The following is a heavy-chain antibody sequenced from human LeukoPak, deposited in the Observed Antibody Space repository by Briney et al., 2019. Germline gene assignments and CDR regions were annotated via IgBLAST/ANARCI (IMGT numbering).Heavy chain of an antibody. CDR3: ARHEVYYGGNPGAFDI. D-gene: IGHD4-23*01. Sequence: GESLKTSCKGSGYSFTSYWIGWVRQMPGKGLEWMGIIYPGDSNTRYSPSFQGQVTISAEKSIRTAYLQWSSMKASDTAMYYCARHEVYYGGNPGAFDIWGQGTMVTVSS. CDR2: IYPGDSNT. J-gene: IGHJ3*02. V-gene: IGHV5-51*01. CDR1: GYSFTSYW.